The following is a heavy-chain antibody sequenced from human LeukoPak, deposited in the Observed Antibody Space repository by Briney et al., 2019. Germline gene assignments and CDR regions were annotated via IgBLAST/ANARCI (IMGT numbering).Heavy chain of an antibody. D-gene: IGHD2-21*02. V-gene: IGHV1-2*02. CDR1: GYTFATYF. Sequence: VASVKVSCKTSGYTFATYFMHWVRQAPGQGLEWMGYIKPNSGVTNYAQKFRGRVTMTWDTSISTAYIELSGLTSDETAIYYCARPTYCGSDCYFNFDYWGQGTLVTVSS. CDR3: ARPTYCGSDCYFNFDY. CDR2: IKPNSGVT. J-gene: IGHJ4*02.